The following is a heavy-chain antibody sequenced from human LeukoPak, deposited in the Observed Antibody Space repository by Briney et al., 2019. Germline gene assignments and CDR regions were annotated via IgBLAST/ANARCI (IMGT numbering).Heavy chain of an antibody. CDR1: GGSISSNGYY. CDR2: IYYSGST. D-gene: IGHD1-14*01. CDR3: ASNQGPSWYFDL. Sequence: SETLSLTCSVSGGSISSNGYYWGWIRQPPGKGLEWIGSIYYSGSTFDNPSLKSRVTISVDKSRNQFSLKLSSVTAADTAVYYCASNQGPSWYFDLWGRGTLVTVSA. V-gene: IGHV4-39*07. J-gene: IGHJ2*01.